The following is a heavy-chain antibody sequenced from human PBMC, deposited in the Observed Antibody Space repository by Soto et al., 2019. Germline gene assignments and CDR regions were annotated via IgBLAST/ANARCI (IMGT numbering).Heavy chain of an antibody. CDR1: GFTFDDYA. Sequence: EVQLVESGGGLVQPGRSLRLSCAASGFTFDDYAMHWVRQAPGKGQEWVSGISWNSGSIGYADSVKGRFTISRDNAKNSLYLQMDSLRAEDTALYYCAKGLAAAADYGMDVWGQGTTVTVSS. CDR3: AKGLAAAADYGMDV. D-gene: IGHD6-13*01. J-gene: IGHJ6*02. CDR2: ISWNSGSI. V-gene: IGHV3-9*01.